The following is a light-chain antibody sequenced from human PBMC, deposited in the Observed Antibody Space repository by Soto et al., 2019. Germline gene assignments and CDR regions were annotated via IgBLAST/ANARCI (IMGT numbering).Light chain of an antibody. V-gene: IGKV3-15*01. CDR1: QTVSSN. J-gene: IGKJ1*01. Sequence: FMTQSPSALSVSPDEIATLSCRASQTVSSNLAWYQQKPGQSPRLLIYGTSTRATGVPARFSGSGSGTEFTLSISSLQSEDFAVYYCHQYNFWPSFGQGTKVDI. CDR3: HQYNFWPS. CDR2: GTS.